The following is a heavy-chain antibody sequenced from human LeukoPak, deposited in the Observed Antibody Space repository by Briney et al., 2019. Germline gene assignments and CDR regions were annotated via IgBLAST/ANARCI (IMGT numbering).Heavy chain of an antibody. D-gene: IGHD2-2*03. CDR2: ISSSGSTI. Sequence: GGSLRLSCAASGFTFSDYYMSWIRQAPGKGLEWVSYISSSGSTIYYADSVKGRFTISRDNAKNSLYLQMNSLRAEDTAVYYCARAMDIVVVPAAYFDYWGQGTLVTVSS. CDR3: ARAMDIVVVPAAYFDY. J-gene: IGHJ4*02. CDR1: GFTFSDYY. V-gene: IGHV3-11*04.